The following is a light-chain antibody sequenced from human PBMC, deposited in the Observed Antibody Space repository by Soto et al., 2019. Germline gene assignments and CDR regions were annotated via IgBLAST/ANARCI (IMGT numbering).Light chain of an antibody. CDR1: QSVSSN. CDR2: GAS. J-gene: IGKJ3*01. Sequence: EIVMTQSPATLSVSPGERATFSCRASQSVSSNLAWYQQKPGQAPRLLIYGASTRATGIPARFSGSGSGTEFTLTISSLQSEDFAVYYCQQYNNWPPFTFGPGTKGISN. CDR3: QQYNNWPPFT. V-gene: IGKV3-15*01.